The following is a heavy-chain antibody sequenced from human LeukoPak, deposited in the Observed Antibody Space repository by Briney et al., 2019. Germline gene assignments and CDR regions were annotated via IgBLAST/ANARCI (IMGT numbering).Heavy chain of an antibody. CDR2: IKQDGSEK. V-gene: IGHV3-7*01. CDR3: ARDRWKDSSSFVNY. D-gene: IGHD6-6*01. J-gene: IGHJ4*02. CDR1: GFTFSSYW. Sequence: PGGSLRLSCAASGFTFSSYWMSWVHQAPGKGLEWVANIKQDGSEKYYVDSVKGRFAISRDNAKNSLYLQMNSLRAEDTAVYYCARDRWKDSSSFVNYWGQGTLVTVSS.